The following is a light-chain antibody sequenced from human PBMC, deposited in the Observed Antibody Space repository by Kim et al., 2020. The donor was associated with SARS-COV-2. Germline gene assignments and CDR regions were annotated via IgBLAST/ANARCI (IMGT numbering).Light chain of an antibody. CDR1: QSVLYSSNNKNY. Sequence: DIVMTQSPDSLAVSLGERATINSKSSQSVLYSSNNKNYLAWYQQKPGQPPKLLIYWASTRESGVPDRFSGSGSGTDFTLTISSLQAEDVAVYYCQQYYSTPFFGGGTKVDIK. J-gene: IGKJ4*01. V-gene: IGKV4-1*01. CDR2: WAS. CDR3: QQYYSTPF.